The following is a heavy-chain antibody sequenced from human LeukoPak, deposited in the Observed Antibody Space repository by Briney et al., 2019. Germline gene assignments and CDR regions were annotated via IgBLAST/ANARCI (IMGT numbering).Heavy chain of an antibody. D-gene: IGHD3-22*01. Sequence: GGSLRLSCAASGFTFSSYWMSWVRQAPGKGLEWVANIKQDGSEKYYVDSVKGRFTISRDNAKNSLYLQMNSLRAEDTAVYYCASRSVWSLWLHLRTDAFDIWGQGTMVTVSS. V-gene: IGHV3-7*01. CDR3: ASRSVWSLWLHLRTDAFDI. CDR1: GFTFSSYW. CDR2: IKQDGSEK. J-gene: IGHJ3*02.